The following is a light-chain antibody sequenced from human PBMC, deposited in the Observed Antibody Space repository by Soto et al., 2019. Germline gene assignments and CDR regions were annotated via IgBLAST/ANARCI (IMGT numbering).Light chain of an antibody. CDR3: SAYGGSNNYV. J-gene: IGLJ1*01. CDR2: AVI. V-gene: IGLV2-8*01. Sequence: QSVLTQPPSASGSPGQSVTISCTGISSDVGGYNYVSWYQQHPGKAPKLMIYAVIKRPSGVPDRFAGSRSGNTASLTVSGLQAADEADYYGSAYGGSNNYVLGTGTKLTVL. CDR1: SSDVGGYNY.